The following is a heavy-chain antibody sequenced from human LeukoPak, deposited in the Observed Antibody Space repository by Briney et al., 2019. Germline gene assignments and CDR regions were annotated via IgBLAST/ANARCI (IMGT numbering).Heavy chain of an antibody. CDR1: GGSISSYY. Sequence: SETLSLTCTVSGGSISSYYWSWIRQPPGKGLEWIGYIYHSGSTNYNASLKRRVTISIDTSKKQFSLKLISVTAADTAIYYCARVGGMTTINNAAFDIWGQGTMVTVSS. V-gene: IGHV4-59*01. CDR2: IYHSGST. J-gene: IGHJ3*02. D-gene: IGHD5-24*01. CDR3: ARVGGMTTINNAAFDI.